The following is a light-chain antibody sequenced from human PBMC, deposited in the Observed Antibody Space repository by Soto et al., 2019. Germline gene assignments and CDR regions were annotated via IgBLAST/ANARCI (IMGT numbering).Light chain of an antibody. CDR1: QSVSSNY. Sequence: EIVLAQSPGTLSLSPGERATLSCRASQSVSSNYLAWYQQKPGQAPRLLIYGASSRATGIPDRFSGSGSGTDFTLTISRLEPEESAVYYCQQYGSSPLTFGGGTKVEIK. V-gene: IGKV3-20*01. CDR2: GAS. CDR3: QQYGSSPLT. J-gene: IGKJ4*01.